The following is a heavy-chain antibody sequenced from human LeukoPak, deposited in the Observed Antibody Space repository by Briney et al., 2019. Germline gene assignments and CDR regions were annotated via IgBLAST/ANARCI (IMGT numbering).Heavy chain of an antibody. CDR1: GGTFSSYT. CDR2: IIPILGIA. J-gene: IGHJ6*04. Sequence: SVKVSCKASGGTFSSYTISWVRQAPGQGLEWMGRIIPILGIANYAQKFQGRVTITADKSTSTAYMELSSLRSDDTAVYYCARFGSVVVPAAMDHYYYYGMDVWGKGTTVTVSS. D-gene: IGHD2-2*01. CDR3: ARFGSVVVPAAMDHYYYYGMDV. V-gene: IGHV1-69*02.